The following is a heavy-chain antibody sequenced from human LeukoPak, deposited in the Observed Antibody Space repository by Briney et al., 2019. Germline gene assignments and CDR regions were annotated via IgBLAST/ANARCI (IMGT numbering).Heavy chain of an antibody. CDR1: GFTFSSHW. J-gene: IGHJ4*02. CDR2: IKLDGSEK. V-gene: IGHV3-7*01. Sequence: GGSLRLSCAASGFTFSSHWMSWVRQAPGKGLEWVANIKLDGSEKYYVVSVKGRFTISRDNAKNSLYVQMDSLRAEDTAVYYCARYSSTLFYFDCWGQGTLVTVSS. D-gene: IGHD6-13*01. CDR3: ARYSSTLFYFDC.